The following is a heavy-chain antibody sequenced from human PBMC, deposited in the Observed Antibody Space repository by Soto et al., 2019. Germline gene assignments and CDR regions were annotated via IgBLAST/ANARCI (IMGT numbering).Heavy chain of an antibody. CDR2: IYTSGST. J-gene: IGHJ4*02. CDR3: ARGMHDYGDIVRGAPLFDY. D-gene: IGHD4-17*01. V-gene: IGHV4-4*07. Sequence: SETLSLTCTVSGGSISSYYWSWIRQPAGKGLEWIGRIYTSGSTNYNPSLKSRVTMSVDTSKNQFSLKLSSVTAADTAVYYCARGMHDYGDIVRGAPLFDYWGQGTQVTVSS. CDR1: GGSISSYY.